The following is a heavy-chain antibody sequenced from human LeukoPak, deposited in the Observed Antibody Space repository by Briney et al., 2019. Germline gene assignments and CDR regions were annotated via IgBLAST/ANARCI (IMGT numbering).Heavy chain of an antibody. CDR1: GFTVSNNY. CDR3: ARDSDSGYGPFAS. CDR2: IHSGGTT. J-gene: IGHJ4*02. Sequence: TGGSLRLSCAASGFTVSNNYMGWVRQAPGKGLEWVSVIHSGGTTNYADSVQGRFTISRDNSKTTVYLHMNSLRAEDTAVYYCARDSDSGYGPFASWGQRTLVTVSS. D-gene: IGHD5-12*01. V-gene: IGHV3-53*01.